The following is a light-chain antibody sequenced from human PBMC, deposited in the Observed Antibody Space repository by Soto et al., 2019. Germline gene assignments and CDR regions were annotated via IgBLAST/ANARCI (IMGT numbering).Light chain of an antibody. CDR3: QHYNDWPKT. CDR2: GAS. J-gene: IGKJ1*01. V-gene: IGKV3-15*01. CDR1: QSVSSD. Sequence: EIVMTQSPATLSVSPWERATLSCRASQSVSSDLAWYQHKPGQAPRLLIYGASTRATGIPVRFSGSGSGTEFTLTISSLQSEDFAVYYCQHYNDWPKTFGQGTKVDIK.